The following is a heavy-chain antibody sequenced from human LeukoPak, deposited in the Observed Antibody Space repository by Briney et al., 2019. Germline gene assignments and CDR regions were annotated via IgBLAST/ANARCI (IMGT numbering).Heavy chain of an antibody. Sequence: PGGSLRLSCAASGFTFSSHGMNWVRQAPGKGLEWVSGISPSGGITYYTDSVRGRFTISRDNSKNTVSLQMNSLRGEDTAVYYCTRNSGWYGLSWGQGTLVTVSS. V-gene: IGHV3-23*01. CDR3: TRNSGWYGLS. D-gene: IGHD6-19*01. J-gene: IGHJ1*01. CDR1: GFTFSSHG. CDR2: ISPSGGIT.